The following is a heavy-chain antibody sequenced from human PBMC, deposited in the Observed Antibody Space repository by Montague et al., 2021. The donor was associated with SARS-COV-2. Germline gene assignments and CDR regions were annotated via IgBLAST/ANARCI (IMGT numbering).Heavy chain of an antibody. D-gene: IGHD3-3*01. Sequence: SETLSLTCAVYGGSFSDYYWTWIRQPPGKGLEWLGEVNHSGRINYNPSLKSRITISVDTSKNQFSLRLSSVTAADTAVYYCARGVSYYDFWSGYDYGMDVWGQGTTVTVSS. CDR3: ARGVSYYDFWSGYDYGMDV. CDR1: GGSFSDYY. V-gene: IGHV4-34*01. CDR2: VNHSGRI. J-gene: IGHJ6*02.